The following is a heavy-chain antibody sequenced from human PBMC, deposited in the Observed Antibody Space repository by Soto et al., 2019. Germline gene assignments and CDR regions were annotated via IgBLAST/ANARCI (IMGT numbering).Heavy chain of an antibody. CDR1: GGSFSGYY. J-gene: IGHJ4*02. CDR2: INHSGST. CDR3: ARGKSGAGDY. D-gene: IGHD1-1*01. V-gene: IGHV4-34*01. Sequence: PSETLSLTCAVYGGSFSGYYLSWIRQPPGKGLEWIGEINHSGSTNYNPSLKSRVTISVDTSKNQFSLRLSSVTAADTAVYYCARGKSGAGDYWGQGTLVTVYS.